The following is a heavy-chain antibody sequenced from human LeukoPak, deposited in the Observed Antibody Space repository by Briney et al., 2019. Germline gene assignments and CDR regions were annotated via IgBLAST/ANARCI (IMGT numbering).Heavy chain of an antibody. CDR1: GFTFSSYA. V-gene: IGHV3-7*01. CDR3: ARDMAMILGGGAFDI. CDR2: IKQDGSEK. Sequence: GGSLRLSCAASGFTFSSYAMHWVRQAPGKGLEWVANIKQDGSEKYYVDSVKGRFTISRDNAKNSLYLRMNSLRAEDTAVYYCARDMAMILGGGAFDIWGQGTMVTVSS. J-gene: IGHJ3*02. D-gene: IGHD3-16*01.